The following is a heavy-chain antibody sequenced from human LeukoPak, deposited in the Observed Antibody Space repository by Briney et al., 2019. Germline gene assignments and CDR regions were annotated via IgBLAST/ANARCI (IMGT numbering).Heavy chain of an antibody. J-gene: IGHJ4*02. CDR1: GFTFSSYA. V-gene: IGHV3-23*01. Sequence: GGSLRLSCGDSGFTFSSYAMSWVRQAPGKGLEWVSASSSGGSTHYADSVKGRFTISRDNSKNTLYLQMNSLRAEDTAVYYCAKRYYYDNSGLWDYWGQGTLVTVSS. D-gene: IGHD3-22*01. CDR2: SSSGGST. CDR3: AKRYYYDNSGLWDY.